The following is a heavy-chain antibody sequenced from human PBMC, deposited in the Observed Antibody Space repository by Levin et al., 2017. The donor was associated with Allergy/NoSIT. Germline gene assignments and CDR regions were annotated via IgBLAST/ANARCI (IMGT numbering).Heavy chain of an antibody. CDR2: IDWDDDK. V-gene: IGHV2-70*01. Sequence: QTLSLTCTFSGFSLSTSGMCVSWIRQPPGKALEWLALIDWDDDKYYSTSLKTRLTISKDTSKNQVVLTMTNMDPVDTATYYCARSGYSGFYNWFDPWGQGTLVTVSS. J-gene: IGHJ5*02. D-gene: IGHD5-12*01. CDR3: ARSGYSGFYNWFDP. CDR1: GFSLSTSGMC.